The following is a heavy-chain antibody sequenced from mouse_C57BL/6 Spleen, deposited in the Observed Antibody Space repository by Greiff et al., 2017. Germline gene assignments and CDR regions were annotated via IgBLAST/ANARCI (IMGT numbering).Heavy chain of an antibody. CDR3: ARGAHEGYFDV. CDR2: IDPNSGGT. Sequence: QVQLKQSGAELVKPGASVKLSCKASGYTFTSYWMHWVKQRPGRGLEWIGRIDPNSGGTKYNEKFKSKATLTVDKPSSTAYMQLSSLTSEDSAVYYCARGAHEGYFDVWGTGTTVTVSS. J-gene: IGHJ1*03. CDR1: GYTFTSYW. V-gene: IGHV1-72*01.